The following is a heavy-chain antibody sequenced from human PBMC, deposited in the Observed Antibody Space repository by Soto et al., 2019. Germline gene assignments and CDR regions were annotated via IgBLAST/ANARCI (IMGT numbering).Heavy chain of an antibody. CDR2: TYYRSRFFS. Sequence: PSQTLSLTCAISGDSVSSYSAAWNGIRQSPSGGLEWLGRTYYRSRFFSDYAESVKSRIIINPDTSKNQFSLQLKSVTPEDTAVYYCVRDRYSSSGWFDPWGQGTPVNV. D-gene: IGHD3-10*01. CDR1: GDSVSSYSAA. CDR3: VRDRYSSSGWFDP. J-gene: IGHJ5*02. V-gene: IGHV6-1*01.